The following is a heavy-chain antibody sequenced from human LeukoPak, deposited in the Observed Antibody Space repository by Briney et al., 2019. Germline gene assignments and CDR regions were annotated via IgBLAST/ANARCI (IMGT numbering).Heavy chain of an antibody. CDR3: ATSDWEGYFDY. Sequence: SETLSLTCGVYGGSFSGYYWSWIRQPPGKGLEWIGEINHSGSTYYNPSLKSRVTISVDTSKNQFSLKLSSVTAADTAVYYCATSDWEGYFDYWGQGTLVTVSS. D-gene: IGHD3-9*01. V-gene: IGHV4-34*01. CDR1: GGSFSGYY. CDR2: INHSGST. J-gene: IGHJ4*02.